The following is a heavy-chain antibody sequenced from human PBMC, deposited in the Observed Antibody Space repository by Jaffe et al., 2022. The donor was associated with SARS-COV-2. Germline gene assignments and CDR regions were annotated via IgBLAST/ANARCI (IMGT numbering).Heavy chain of an antibody. V-gene: IGHV3-23*01. CDR2: ISAGGGST. D-gene: IGHD6-13*01. CDR1: GFIFSSYA. Sequence: EVQLLESGGDLVQPGGSLRLSCAASGFIFSSYAMSWVRQAPGKGLEWVSAISAGGGSTYYADSVEDRFTISRDNSKNTLYLQMNSLGAEDTAVFYCAKDRTVAAVGGIHDYWGQGTLVTVSS. CDR3: AKDRTVAAVGGIHDY. J-gene: IGHJ4*02.